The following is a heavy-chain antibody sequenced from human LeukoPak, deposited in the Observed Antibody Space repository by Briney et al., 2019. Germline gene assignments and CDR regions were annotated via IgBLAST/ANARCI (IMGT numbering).Heavy chain of an antibody. D-gene: IGHD6-19*01. CDR2: VGPEDGET. J-gene: IGHJ4*02. CDR1: GYTFTDYY. CDR3: ATWGRRLVQKDY. V-gene: IGHV1-69-2*01. Sequence: ATVKVSCKVSGYTFTDYYMHWVQQAPGKGLEWMGLVGPEDGETIYAEKFQGRVTITADTSTDTAYMELSSLRSEDTAVYYCATWGRRLVQKDYWGQGTLVTVSS.